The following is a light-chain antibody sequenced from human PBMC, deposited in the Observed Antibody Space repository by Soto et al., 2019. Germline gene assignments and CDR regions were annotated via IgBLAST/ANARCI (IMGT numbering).Light chain of an antibody. CDR1: SSDVGGYNY. Sequence: QSALTQPASVSGSPGQSITISCTGTSSDVGGYNYVSWYQQHPGKAPKLMIYDVSNRPSGVSNRFSGYKSVNTASLTISGLQAEDDADYYFSSYTSSSTVVFGGGTKVTVL. J-gene: IGLJ2*01. CDR2: DVS. CDR3: SSYTSSSTVV. V-gene: IGLV2-14*01.